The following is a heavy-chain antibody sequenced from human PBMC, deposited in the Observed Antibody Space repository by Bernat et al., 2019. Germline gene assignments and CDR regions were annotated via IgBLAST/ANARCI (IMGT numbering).Heavy chain of an antibody. D-gene: IGHD6-6*01. CDR2: IGAYNGKT. Sequence: QVQLVQSGAEVKKPGASVKVSCKASGYTFTSYGISWVRQAPGQGLEWMGWIGAYNGKTNYAQKLQGRVTMTTDTSTSTAYMELRRRKSDEAAVDYCAGDSSSSGKGIDDWGQGTLVTVSS. J-gene: IGHJ4*01. CDR1: GYTFTSYG. V-gene: IGHV1-18*01. CDR3: AGDSSSSGKGIDD.